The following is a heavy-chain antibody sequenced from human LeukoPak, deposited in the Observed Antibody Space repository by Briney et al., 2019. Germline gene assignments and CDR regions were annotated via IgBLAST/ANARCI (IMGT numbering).Heavy chain of an antibody. V-gene: IGHV3-30*18. CDR2: ISYGGSNK. CDR1: GFTFSSYG. CDR3: AKEFGDYDFDY. J-gene: IGHJ4*02. D-gene: IGHD4-17*01. Sequence: GRSLRLSCAASGFTFSSYGMHWVRQAPGKGLEWVAVISYGGSNKYYADSVKGRFTISRDNSKNTLYLQMNSLRAEDTAVYYCAKEFGDYDFDYWGQGTLVTVSS.